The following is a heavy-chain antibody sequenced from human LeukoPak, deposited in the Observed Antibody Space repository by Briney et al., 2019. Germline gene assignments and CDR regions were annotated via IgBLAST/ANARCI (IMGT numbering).Heavy chain of an antibody. D-gene: IGHD3-16*02. V-gene: IGHV3-7*01. J-gene: IGHJ4*02. CDR1: GFTFSNYW. Sequence: GGSLRLSCAASGFTFSNYWMTWVRQAPGKGLEWVANIKQDGSDKFYADSVKGRFTVSRDNSKNTLYLQMNSLTAEDTAVYYCAKDMGDDYVWGSYPYDHWGQGTLVTVSS. CDR3: AKDMGDDYVWGSYPYDH. CDR2: IKQDGSDK.